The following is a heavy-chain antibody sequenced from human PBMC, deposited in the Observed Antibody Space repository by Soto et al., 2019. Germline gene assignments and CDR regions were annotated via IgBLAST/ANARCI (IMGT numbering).Heavy chain of an antibody. V-gene: IGHV1-3*01. J-gene: IGHJ4*02. CDR2: INAGNGNT. Sequence: ASVKVSCKASGYTFTSYAMHWVRQAPGQRLEWMGWINAGNGNTKYSQKFQGRVTITRDKSASTAYMELSSLRSEDTAVYYCAGGGGGSLAPFDYWGQGTLVTVSS. D-gene: IGHD3-10*01. CDR3: AGGGGGSLAPFDY. CDR1: GYTFTSYA.